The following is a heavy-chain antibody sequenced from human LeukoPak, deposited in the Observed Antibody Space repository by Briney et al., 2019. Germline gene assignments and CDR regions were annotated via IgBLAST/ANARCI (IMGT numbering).Heavy chain of an antibody. CDR1: GFPFSIYG. Sequence: GGSLRLSCAGSGFPFSIYGMNWVRQAPGKGLEWVSGISPGGGPTYYADSVKGRFTISRDNSKNTLYLQMNSLRAEDTAVYYCAKDLDTAMVTTYVVYWGQGTLVTVSS. D-gene: IGHD5-18*01. J-gene: IGHJ4*02. V-gene: IGHV3-23*01. CDR2: ISPGGGPT. CDR3: AKDLDTAMVTTYVVY.